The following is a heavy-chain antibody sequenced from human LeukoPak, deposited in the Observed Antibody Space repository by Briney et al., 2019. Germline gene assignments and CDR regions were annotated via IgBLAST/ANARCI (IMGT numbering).Heavy chain of an antibody. V-gene: IGHV3-33*01. J-gene: IGHJ3*02. D-gene: IGHD3-16*01. CDR1: GFTFSSYG. CDR2: IWSEGSNK. CDR3: ARDDALGDNALDI. Sequence: GRSLRLSCAASGFTFSSYGMHWVRQAPGKGLEWVAVIWSEGSNKYYADSVKGRFTISRDNSKNTLYLQMNSLRAEDTAVYYCARDDALGDNALDIWGQGTMVTVSS.